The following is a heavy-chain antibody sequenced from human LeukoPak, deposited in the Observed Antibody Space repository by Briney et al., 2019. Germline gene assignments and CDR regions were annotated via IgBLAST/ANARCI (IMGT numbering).Heavy chain of an antibody. J-gene: IGHJ3*02. D-gene: IGHD4-23*01. CDR2: INAGNGNT. CDR3: ARVLSVPGGDAFDI. CDR1: GYTFTSYA. V-gene: IGHV1-3*01. Sequence: ASVKVSCKASGYTFTSYAMHWVRPAPGQRLEWMGWINAGNGNTKYSQKFQGRVTITRDTSASTAYMELSSLRSEDTAVYYCARVLSVPGGDAFDIWGQGTMVTVSS.